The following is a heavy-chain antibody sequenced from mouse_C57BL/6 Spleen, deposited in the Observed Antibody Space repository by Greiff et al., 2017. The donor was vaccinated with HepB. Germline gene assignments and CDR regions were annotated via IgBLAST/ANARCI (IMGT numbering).Heavy chain of an antibody. CDR1: GYSFTSYY. Sequence: QVQLKESGPELVKPGASVKISCKASGYSFTSYYIHWVKQRPGQGLEWIGWIYPGSGNTKYNEKFKGKATLTADTSSSTAYMQLSSLTSEDSAVYYCARKRDYYGDFDYWGQGTTLTVSS. CDR3: ARKRDYYGDFDY. D-gene: IGHD1-1*01. J-gene: IGHJ2*01. CDR2: IYPGSGNT. V-gene: IGHV1-66*01.